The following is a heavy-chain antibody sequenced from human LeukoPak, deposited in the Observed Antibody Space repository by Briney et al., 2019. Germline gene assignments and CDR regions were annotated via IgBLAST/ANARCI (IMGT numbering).Heavy chain of an antibody. Sequence: GESLRLSCAASGFTFSDYYRSWIRQAPGKGLEWVSEISSSSSYTNYADSVKGRFTISRDNAKNSLYLQMNSLRAEDTAVYYCARDSYYVPGIDYWGQGTLVTVSS. D-gene: IGHD3-10*02. J-gene: IGHJ4*02. V-gene: IGHV3-11*06. CDR3: ARDSYYVPGIDY. CDR2: ISSSSSYT. CDR1: GFTFSDYY.